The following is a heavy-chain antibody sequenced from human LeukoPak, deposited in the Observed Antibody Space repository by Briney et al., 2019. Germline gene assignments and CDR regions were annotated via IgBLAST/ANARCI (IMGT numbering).Heavy chain of an antibody. Sequence: GESLEISCKGSGYSFTSYWIGWVRQMPGKGLERMGIIYPGDSETTYSPSFQGQVTISADKSISTAYLQWSSLKASDTAMYYCARRADGYNYVGTDYWGQGTLVTVSS. D-gene: IGHD5-24*01. CDR3: ARRADGYNYVGTDY. CDR1: GYSFTSYW. J-gene: IGHJ4*02. V-gene: IGHV5-51*01. CDR2: IYPGDSET.